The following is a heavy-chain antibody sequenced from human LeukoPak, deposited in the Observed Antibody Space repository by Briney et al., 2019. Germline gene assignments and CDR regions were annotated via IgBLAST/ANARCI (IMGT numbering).Heavy chain of an antibody. CDR2: IIPIFGTA. CDR1: VYTFTGYY. D-gene: IGHD5-24*01. J-gene: IGHJ3*02. Sequence: GASVKVSCKASVYTFTGYYMHWVRQAPGQGLEWMGGIIPIFGTANYAQKFQGRVTITADESTSTAYMELSSLRSEDTAVYYCARFPFQEMAAFDIWGQGTMVTVSS. CDR3: ARFPFQEMAAFDI. V-gene: IGHV1-69*13.